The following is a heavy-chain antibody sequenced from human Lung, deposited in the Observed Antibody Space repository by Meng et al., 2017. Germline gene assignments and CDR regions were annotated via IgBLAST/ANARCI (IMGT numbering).Heavy chain of an antibody. CDR1: GGSFIDYY. CDR2: INHSGST. V-gene: IGHV4-34*01. CDR3: ARGPTTMAHDFDY. Sequence: QVQLQQWGAGLLKPSETLSLTCVVSGGSFIDYYWSWIRQPPGKGLEWIGEINHSGSTNYNPSLESRATISVDTSQNNPSLKLSSVTAADSAVYYCARGPTTMAHDFDYWGQGTLVTVSS. D-gene: IGHD4-11*01. J-gene: IGHJ4*02.